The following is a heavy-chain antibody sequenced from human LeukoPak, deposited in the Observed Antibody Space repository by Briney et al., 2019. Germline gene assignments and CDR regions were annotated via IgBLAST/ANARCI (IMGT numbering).Heavy chain of an antibody. V-gene: IGHV4-59*01. CDR1: GGSISTYY. J-gene: IGHJ6*03. CDR3: ARAATGTSLHSHYMDV. CDR2: IYYSGSS. Sequence: SETLSLTCTVSGGSISTYYWGWIRQPPRKGLEWIGDIYYSGSSNYNPSLKSRVTISVDRTKNQFSLKLTSVTPSGTAVYYCARAATGTSLHSHYMDVSGKGTTVTVSS. D-gene: IGHD1-7*01.